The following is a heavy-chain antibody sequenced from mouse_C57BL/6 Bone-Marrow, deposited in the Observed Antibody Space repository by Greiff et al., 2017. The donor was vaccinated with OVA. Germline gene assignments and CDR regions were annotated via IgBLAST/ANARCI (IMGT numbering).Heavy chain of an antibody. CDR2: IDPENGDT. J-gene: IGHJ2*01. Sequence: EVKLEESGAELVRPGASVKLSCTASGFNIKDDYMHWVKQRPEQGLEWIGWIDPENGDTEYASKFQGKATITADTSSNTAYLQLSSLTSEDTAVYYCTSYDNFDYWGQGTTLTVSS. V-gene: IGHV14-4*01. CDR3: TSYDNFDY. CDR1: GFNIKDDY. D-gene: IGHD2-3*01.